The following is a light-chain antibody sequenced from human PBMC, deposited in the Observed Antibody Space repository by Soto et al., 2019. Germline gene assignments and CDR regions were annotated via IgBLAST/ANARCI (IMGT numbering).Light chain of an antibody. CDR3: MQPLQSWT. CDR2: KVS. Sequence: DVVMTQSPLSLAVTLGRPASISCSSSQSLVHSDGNTYLNWFQKRPGQSPRRLIYKVSNRDSGVPDRFSGSGSGTDFTLKISRVEAEDVGVYYCMQPLQSWTVGPGTQVDIK. J-gene: IGKJ1*01. V-gene: IGKV2-30*02. CDR1: QSLVHSDGNTY.